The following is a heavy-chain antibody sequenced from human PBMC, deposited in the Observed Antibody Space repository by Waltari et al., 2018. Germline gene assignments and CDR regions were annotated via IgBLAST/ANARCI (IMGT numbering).Heavy chain of an antibody. CDR2: IYYRGNT. CDR1: GGSIGSSNNY. CDR3: ARSGTYRGYFDY. Sequence: QLQLQESGPGLVKPSETLSLTCTVSGGSIGSSNNYWGWIRQPPGKGLEWIGSIYYRGNTYYTPSLKSRVTISVDTSKNQFSLRLSSATAADTAVYYCARSGTYRGYFDYWGQGTLVTVSS. D-gene: IGHD1-26*01. V-gene: IGHV4-39*01. J-gene: IGHJ4*02.